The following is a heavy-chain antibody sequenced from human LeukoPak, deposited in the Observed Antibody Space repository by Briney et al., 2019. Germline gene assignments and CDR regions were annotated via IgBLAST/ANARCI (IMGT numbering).Heavy chain of an antibody. CDR2: INPNSGGT. J-gene: IGHJ5*02. Sequence: VASVRVSCTASGYTFTGYYMHWVRQAPGQGLEWMGWINPNSGGTNYAQKFQGSVTITRDTSISTAYMELSRLRSDDTAVYYCARTMPTVTTSSRGFDPWGQGTLVTVSS. V-gene: IGHV1-2*02. CDR3: ARTMPTVTTSSRGFDP. CDR1: GYTFTGYY. D-gene: IGHD4-17*01.